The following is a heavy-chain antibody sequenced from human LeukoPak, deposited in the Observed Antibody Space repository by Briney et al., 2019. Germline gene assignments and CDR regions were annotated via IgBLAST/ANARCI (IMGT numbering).Heavy chain of an antibody. J-gene: IGHJ3*02. CDR2: IKSKTDGGTT. Sequence: GGSLRLSCAASRFTFSNAWMSWVRQAPGKGREGGGRIKSKTDGGTTDYAGPVKGRFTISRDDSKNMLYLQMNSLKTEDTAVYYCTTLVGATRVDAFDIWGQGTMVTVSS. CDR3: TTLVGATRVDAFDI. D-gene: IGHD1-26*01. V-gene: IGHV3-15*01. CDR1: RFTFSNAW.